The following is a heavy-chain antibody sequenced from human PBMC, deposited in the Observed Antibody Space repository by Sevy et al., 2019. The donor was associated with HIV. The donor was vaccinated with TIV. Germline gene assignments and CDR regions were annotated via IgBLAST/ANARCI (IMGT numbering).Heavy chain of an antibody. CDR2: IYYSGST. J-gene: IGHJ4*02. CDR3: ARESIAAAGDFDY. D-gene: IGHD6-13*01. CDR1: GCSINNYY. Sequence: SQTLSLTCTVSGCSINNYYWSWIRQPPGKGLEWIGYIYYSGSTNYNPSLKSRVTISVDTSKNQFSLKLSSVTAADTAVYYCARESIAAAGDFDYWGQGTLVTVSS. V-gene: IGHV4-59*01.